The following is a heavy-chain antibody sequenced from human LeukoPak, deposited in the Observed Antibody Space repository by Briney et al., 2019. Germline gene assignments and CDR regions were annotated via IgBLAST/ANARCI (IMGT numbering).Heavy chain of an antibody. J-gene: IGHJ5*02. CDR3: ARAAGYSSSTSCYDWFDP. D-gene: IGHD2-2*03. CDR2: IYYSGST. Sequence: SETLSLTCTVCGGSISSYYWSWIRQPPGKGLEWVGYIYYSGSTNYNPSLKCRVTISVDTSKNQFSLKLSSVTAADTAVYYCARAAGYSSSTSCYDWFDPWGQGTLVTVSS. V-gene: IGHV4-59*01. CDR1: GGSISSYY.